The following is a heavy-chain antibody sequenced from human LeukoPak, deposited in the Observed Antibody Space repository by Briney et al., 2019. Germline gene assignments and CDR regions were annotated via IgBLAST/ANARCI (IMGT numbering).Heavy chain of an antibody. D-gene: IGHD2/OR15-2a*01. CDR1: GGSISSYY. Sequence: SETLSLTCSVSGGSISSYYWSWIRRPPGKGLEWTGYIYYSGSTSYNPSLKSRVSISLDTAKNQFSLKLSSVSAADTAVYYCARRTIGYYFDYWGQGALVTVSS. CDR2: IYYSGST. CDR3: ARRTIGYYFDY. V-gene: IGHV4-59*08. J-gene: IGHJ4*02.